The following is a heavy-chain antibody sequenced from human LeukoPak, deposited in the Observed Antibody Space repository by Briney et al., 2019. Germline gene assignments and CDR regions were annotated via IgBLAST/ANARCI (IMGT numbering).Heavy chain of an antibody. CDR1: GATFSSNA. J-gene: IGHJ4*02. Sequence: SVKVSCNASGATFSSNAISCGRQAPGHRREWLGRIIPIFGTANSAQNPHVKVPITTDESTTTAYLELSRLSSEDTAQAYCYCSGYYYYFDYWGQGTLVSVSS. CDR3: YCSGYYYYFDY. V-gene: IGHV1-69*05. CDR2: IIPIFGTA. D-gene: IGHD3-22*01.